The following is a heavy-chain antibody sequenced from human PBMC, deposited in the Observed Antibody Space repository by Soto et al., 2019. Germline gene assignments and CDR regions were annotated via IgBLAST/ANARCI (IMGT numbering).Heavy chain of an antibody. CDR2: IIPIFGTA. V-gene: IGHV1-69*12. CDR1: GGTFSSYA. J-gene: IGHJ5*02. Sequence: QVQLVQSGAEVKKPGSSVKVSCKASGGTFSSYAISWVRQAPGQGLEWMGGIIPIFGTANYAQKFQGRVTITADESTSTAYMELSSLRSEDTAVYYCARDGALGDCSGGSCYDWFDPWGQGTLVTVSS. D-gene: IGHD2-15*01. CDR3: ARDGALGDCSGGSCYDWFDP.